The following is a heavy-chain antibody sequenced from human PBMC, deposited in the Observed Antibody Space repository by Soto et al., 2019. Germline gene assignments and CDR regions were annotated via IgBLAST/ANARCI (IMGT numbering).Heavy chain of an antibody. D-gene: IGHD1-1*01. J-gene: IGHJ5*02. Sequence: QVQLVQSGAEVKKPGASVKVSCKASGYTFTSYAMHWVRQAPGQRLEWMGWINAGNGNTKYSQTFQGRVTITRDTSAIRAYMELSSLRSEDTAVYYCARSPYNWNDLDWFDPWGQGTLVTVSS. CDR1: GYTFTSYA. CDR3: ARSPYNWNDLDWFDP. V-gene: IGHV1-3*01. CDR2: INAGNGNT.